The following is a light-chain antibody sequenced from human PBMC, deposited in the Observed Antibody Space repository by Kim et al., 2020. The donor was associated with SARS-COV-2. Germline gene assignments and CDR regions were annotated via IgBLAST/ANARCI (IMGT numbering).Light chain of an antibody. J-gene: IGKJ5*01. Sequence: ASVGDRVTITCRASQGIGTTLAWYQQKAGKTPNLLIYAASALQSGVPLRFSGSGSGTDFTLTISGLQPEDFATYYCQQLTDYPISFGQGTRLEIK. CDR1: QGIGTT. CDR3: QQLTDYPIS. V-gene: IGKV1D-13*01. CDR2: AAS.